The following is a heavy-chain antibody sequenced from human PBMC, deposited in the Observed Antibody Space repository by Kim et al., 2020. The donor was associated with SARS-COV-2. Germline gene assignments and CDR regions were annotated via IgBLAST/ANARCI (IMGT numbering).Heavy chain of an antibody. CDR3: AKDINYDSSGYYYVPSAFDI. CDR2: ISWNSGSI. J-gene: IGHJ3*02. CDR1: GFTFDDYA. D-gene: IGHD3-22*01. Sequence: GGSLRLSCAASGFTFDDYAMHWVRQAPGKGLEWVSGISWNSGSIGYADSVKGRFTISRDNAKNSLYLQMNSLRAEDTALYYCAKDINYDSSGYYYVPSAFDIWGQGTMVTVSS. V-gene: IGHV3-9*01.